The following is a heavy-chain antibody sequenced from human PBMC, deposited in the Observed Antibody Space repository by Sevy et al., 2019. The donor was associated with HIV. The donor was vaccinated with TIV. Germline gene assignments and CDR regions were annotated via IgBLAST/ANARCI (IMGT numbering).Heavy chain of an antibody. CDR3: AREIVVVPAATWYGMDV. Sequence: SETLSLTCTVSGGSVSSGSYYWSWIRQPPGKGLEWIGYIYYSGSTNYNPSLKSRVTISVDTSKNQFSLKLSSVTAAETAVYYCAREIVVVPAATWYGMDVWGQGTTVTVAS. V-gene: IGHV4-61*01. D-gene: IGHD2-2*01. CDR1: GGSVSSGSYY. J-gene: IGHJ6*02. CDR2: IYYSGST.